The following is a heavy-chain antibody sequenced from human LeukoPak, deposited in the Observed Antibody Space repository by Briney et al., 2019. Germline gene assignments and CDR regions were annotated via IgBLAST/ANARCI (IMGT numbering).Heavy chain of an antibody. CDR2: INPSGGNI. Sequence: ASVKVSCKASGGTFSSYAISWVRQAPGQGLEWMGLINPSGGNIRYAQKFQGRVTMTRDTSTSTVYMELSSLRSEDTAVYYCARFAVHRRLLVTGQFGLDYWGQGTLVTVSS. D-gene: IGHD3-9*01. V-gene: IGHV1-46*01. CDR1: GGTFSSYA. J-gene: IGHJ4*02. CDR3: ARFAVHRRLLVTGQFGLDY.